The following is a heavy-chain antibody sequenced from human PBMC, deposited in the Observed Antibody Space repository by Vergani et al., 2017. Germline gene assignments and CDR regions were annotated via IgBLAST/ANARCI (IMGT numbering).Heavy chain of an antibody. D-gene: IGHD6-19*01. J-gene: IGHJ3*02. V-gene: IGHV2-5*02. CDR2: IYWDDDK. CDR3: AHRGAYSSDGGGTFDI. Sequence: QITLKESGPTLVKPTQTLTLTCAFSGFSLSSGGVGVGWIRQPPGKALEWLAIIYWDDDKRNSPSLKSRLTITKDTSKNQVVLTMTNMDPVDTATYYCAHRGAYSSDGGGTFDIWGQGTMVTVSS. CDR1: GFSLSSGGVG.